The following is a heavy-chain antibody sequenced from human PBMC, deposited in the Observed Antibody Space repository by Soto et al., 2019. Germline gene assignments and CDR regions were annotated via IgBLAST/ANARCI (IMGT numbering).Heavy chain of an antibody. J-gene: IGHJ4*02. CDR2: IRAYNGNT. CDR3: ARDRSIFPLFYY. CDR1: GYTFTSYG. Sequence: QVQLVQSGAEVKKPGASVKVSCKASGYTFTSYGIIWVRQAPGQGLEWMGWIRAYNGNTNYAQKLQGRVTMTTVTSTSIAYMERRSLRSDDTAVYYCARDRSIFPLFYYWGQGTLLSVSS. V-gene: IGHV1-18*01.